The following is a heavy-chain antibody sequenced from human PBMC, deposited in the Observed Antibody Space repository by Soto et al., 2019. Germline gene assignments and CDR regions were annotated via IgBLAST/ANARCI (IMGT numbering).Heavy chain of an antibody. D-gene: IGHD1-7*01. Sequence: LRLSCAASGFTFSSYAMHWVRQAPGKGLEWVAVISYDGSNKYYADSVKGRFTISRDNSKNTLYLQMNSLRAEDTAVYYCARETGTTPLDYWGQGTLVTVSS. J-gene: IGHJ4*02. V-gene: IGHV3-30-3*01. CDR2: ISYDGSNK. CDR1: GFTFSSYA. CDR3: ARETGTTPLDY.